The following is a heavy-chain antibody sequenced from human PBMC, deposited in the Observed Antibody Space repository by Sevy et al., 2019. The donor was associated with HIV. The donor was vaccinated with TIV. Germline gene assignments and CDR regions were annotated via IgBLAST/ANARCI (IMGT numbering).Heavy chain of an antibody. CDR3: ARHASYSSSWYPPFDY. CDR2: IYYSGST. Sequence: SETLSLTCTVSGGSISSSSYYWGWIRQPPGKGLEWIGSIYYSGSTYYNPSLKSRVTISVDTSKNQFSLKLSSGTAADTAVYYCARHASYSSSWYPPFDYWGQGTLVTVSS. V-gene: IGHV4-39*01. J-gene: IGHJ4*02. CDR1: GGSISSSSYY. D-gene: IGHD6-13*01.